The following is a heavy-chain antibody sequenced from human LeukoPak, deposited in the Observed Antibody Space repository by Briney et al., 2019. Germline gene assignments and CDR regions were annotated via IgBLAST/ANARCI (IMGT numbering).Heavy chain of an antibody. J-gene: IGHJ6*02. V-gene: IGHV3-7*01. CDR3: ARDLVVVVPAAIRRYYYYGMDV. CDR1: GFTFSSYW. D-gene: IGHD2-2*02. Sequence: GGSLRLSCAASGFTFSSYWMGWVRQAPGKGLEWVANIKQDGSEKYYVDSVKGRFTISRDNAKNSLYLQMNSLRAEDTAVYYCARDLVVVVPAAIRRYYYYGMDVWGQGTTVTVSS. CDR2: IKQDGSEK.